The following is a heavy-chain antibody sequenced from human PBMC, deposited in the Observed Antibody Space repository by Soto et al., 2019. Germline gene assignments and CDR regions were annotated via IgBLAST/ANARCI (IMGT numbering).Heavy chain of an antibody. CDR2: IFYTGST. CDR3: ARVGSSGWSPDY. CDR1: GGSISGHY. Sequence: QVQLQESGPGLVKPSGTLSLTCTVSGGSISGHYWIWIRQSPGQGLEWIGYIFYTGSTNYNPSLKCRVTLSVDAPKNQFCLRLSSVTAADTAVYYCARVGSSGWSPDYWGQGTLVTVSS. V-gene: IGHV4-59*11. D-gene: IGHD6-19*01. J-gene: IGHJ4*02.